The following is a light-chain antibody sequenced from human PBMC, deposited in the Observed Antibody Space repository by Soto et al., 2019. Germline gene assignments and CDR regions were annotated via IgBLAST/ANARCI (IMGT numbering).Light chain of an antibody. V-gene: IGLV1-44*01. CDR1: RSNIGGNA. CDR3: AVWDDNLKGL. CDR2: AND. J-gene: IGLJ2*01. Sequence: QSVLTQPPSMSGTPGQRVTISCSGSRSNIGGNAVTWYQQVPGTAPKLLIYANDQRPSGVSDRFSGSKSATSASLAISGLQSEDEADYYCAVWDDNLKGLFSGGTQLTVL.